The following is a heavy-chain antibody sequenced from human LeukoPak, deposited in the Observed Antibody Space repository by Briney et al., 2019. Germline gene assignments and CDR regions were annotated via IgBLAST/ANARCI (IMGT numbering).Heavy chain of an antibody. CDR2: ISSNSRTI. CDR3: ARDRASIAVAGYYDY. CDR1: GFTFSSYE. D-gene: IGHD6-19*01. Sequence: GGSLRLSCAASGFTFSSYEMNWVRQAPGKGLEWVSYISSNSRTIYYADSVKGRFTISRDNAKNPLYLQMNSLRAEDTAVYYCARDRASIAVAGYYDYWGQGTLVTVSS. J-gene: IGHJ4*02. V-gene: IGHV3-48*03.